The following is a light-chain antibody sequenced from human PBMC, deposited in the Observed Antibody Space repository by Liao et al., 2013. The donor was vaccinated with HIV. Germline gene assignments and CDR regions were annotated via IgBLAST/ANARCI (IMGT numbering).Light chain of an antibody. CDR3: QAWDSSTAGV. CDR2: EDT. V-gene: IGLV3-1*01. CDR1: KLGDKY. Sequence: SYELTQPPSVSVSPGQTASITCSGDKLGDKYACWYQQKPGQSPVLVIYEDTKRPSGIPVRFSGSNSGNTATLTIRGTQAMDEADYYCQAWDSSTAGVFGTGTKVTVL. J-gene: IGLJ1*01.